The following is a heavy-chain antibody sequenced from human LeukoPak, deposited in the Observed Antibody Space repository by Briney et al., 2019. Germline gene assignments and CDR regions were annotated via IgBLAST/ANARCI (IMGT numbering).Heavy chain of an antibody. V-gene: IGHV6-1*01. CDR3: AREEGINDYGDYFPYYFDY. CDR1: GDSVSSNSAA. CDR2: TYYRSKWYN. Sequence: SQTLSLTCAISGDSVSSNSAAWNWIRQSPSRGLEWLGRTYYRSKWYNDCAVSVKSRITINPDTSKNQFSLQLNSVTPEDTAVYYCAREEGINDYGDYFPYYFDYWGQGTLVTVSS. D-gene: IGHD4-17*01. J-gene: IGHJ4*02.